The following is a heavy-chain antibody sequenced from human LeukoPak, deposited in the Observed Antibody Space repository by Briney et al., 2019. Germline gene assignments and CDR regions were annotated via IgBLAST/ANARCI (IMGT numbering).Heavy chain of an antibody. V-gene: IGHV3-21*01. Sequence: GGSLRLSCAASGSTFSSYSMNWVRQAPGKGLEWVSSISSSSSYIYYADSVKGRFTISRDNAKNSLYLQMNSLRAEDTAVYYCASGRYCSGGSCYMDYWGQGALVTVSS. CDR1: GSTFSSYS. D-gene: IGHD2-15*01. J-gene: IGHJ4*02. CDR2: ISSSSSYI. CDR3: ASGRYCSGGSCYMDY.